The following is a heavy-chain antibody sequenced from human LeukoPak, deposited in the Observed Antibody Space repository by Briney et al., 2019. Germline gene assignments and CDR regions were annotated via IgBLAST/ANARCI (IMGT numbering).Heavy chain of an antibody. D-gene: IGHD6-6*01. J-gene: IGHJ4*02. CDR1: GYTSTDYY. CDR2: INSNSGGT. Sequence: ASVKVSCKTSGYTSTDYYIHWMRQAPGQALEWMGWINSNSGGTSYAQKFQGRVTLTRDTPTRTAFMELNSLTSDDTTLYYSARTSIAARRADFDYWGQGTVVTVSS. V-gene: IGHV1-2*02. CDR3: ARTSIAARRADFDY.